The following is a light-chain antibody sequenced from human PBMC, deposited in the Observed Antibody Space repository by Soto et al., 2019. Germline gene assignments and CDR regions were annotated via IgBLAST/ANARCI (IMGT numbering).Light chain of an antibody. Sequence: DGLLIKPPLPRSATVGHPPPSSARLVQGLFPSGGKPSWGWFFQRPGKSPRRLIYKVFNRDSGAPDRFSGSGSGTHFTLQITRVEAEDVGVYYCMQYAHWPHSFGQGTKLEIK. CDR3: MQYAHWPHS. CDR2: KVF. V-gene: IGKV2-30*02. CDR1: QGLFPSGGKPS. J-gene: IGKJ2*03.